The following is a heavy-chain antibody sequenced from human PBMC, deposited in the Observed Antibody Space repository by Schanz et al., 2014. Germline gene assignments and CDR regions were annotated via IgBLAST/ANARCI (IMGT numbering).Heavy chain of an antibody. Sequence: EVQLLESGGGLVQPGGSLRLSCLASGFAFSSYGMNWLRQAPGKGLEWVSYISSSSSTRYYADSVKGRFTISRDNAKNSLFLQMNSLRAEDTAVYYCARAGYDADNWFDPWGQGTLVTVSS. V-gene: IGHV3-48*01. J-gene: IGHJ5*02. D-gene: IGHD2-2*01. CDR1: GFAFSSYG. CDR3: ARAGYDADNWFDP. CDR2: ISSSSSTR.